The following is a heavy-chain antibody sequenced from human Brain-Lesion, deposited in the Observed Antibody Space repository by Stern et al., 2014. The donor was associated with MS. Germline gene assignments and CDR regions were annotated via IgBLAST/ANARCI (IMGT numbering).Heavy chain of an antibody. CDR2: INPNTGGT. CDR3: ARDHRGITIFGVVTDYYYLGMDV. J-gene: IGHJ6*02. V-gene: IGHV1-2*02. Sequence: QVQLVQSGAEVKKPGASVKVSCKTSGYIFTGYYIHWVRQAPGQGLEWMAWINPNTGGTTYAKKFQGRVTMSRDTSISTAYVELSSLTSDGTAVYYCARDHRGITIFGVVTDYYYLGMDVWGQGTTVTVSS. D-gene: IGHD3-3*01. CDR1: GYIFTGYY.